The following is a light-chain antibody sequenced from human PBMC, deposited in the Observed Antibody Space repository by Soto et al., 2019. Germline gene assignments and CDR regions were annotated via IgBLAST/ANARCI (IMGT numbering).Light chain of an antibody. V-gene: IGLV2-18*02. J-gene: IGLJ3*02. CDR1: SSDVGSYNR. CDR2: EVT. Sequence: QSVLTQPPSVSGSPGQSVTISCTGTSSDVGSYNRVSWYQQPPGTAPKLMIYEVTNRPSGVPVRFSGSKSANTASLTISGLQAEDEADYYCTSYTSSRIWVFGGGTKVTVL. CDR3: TSYTSSRIWV.